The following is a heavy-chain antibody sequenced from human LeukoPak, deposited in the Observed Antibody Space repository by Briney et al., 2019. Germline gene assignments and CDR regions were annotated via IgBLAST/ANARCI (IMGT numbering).Heavy chain of an antibody. Sequence: ASVKVSCKASGYTFTSYYMHWVRQAPGQGLEWMGIINPSGGSTSYAQKFQGRVTMTRDTSTSTVYMELSSLRSEDTAVYYCARSCSSTNVLRFLEQCLYYSDYWGQGTLVTVSS. CDR3: ARSCSSTNVLRFLEQCLYYSDY. V-gene: IGHV1-46*01. CDR2: INPSGGST. D-gene: IGHD3-3*01. CDR1: GYTFTSYY. J-gene: IGHJ4*02.